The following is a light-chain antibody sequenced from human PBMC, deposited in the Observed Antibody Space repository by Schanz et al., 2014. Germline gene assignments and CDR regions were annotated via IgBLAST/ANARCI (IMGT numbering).Light chain of an antibody. CDR3: QQRSNWYT. CDR1: QSVSSN. V-gene: IGKV3-11*01. Sequence: EVVLTQSPVTLSLSPGEGATLSCRASQSVSSNLAWYQQKPGQAPRLLIYDASNRATGIPARFSGSGSGTDFTLTISSLEPEDFAVYYCQQRSNWYTFGQGTKLEIK. CDR2: DAS. J-gene: IGKJ2*01.